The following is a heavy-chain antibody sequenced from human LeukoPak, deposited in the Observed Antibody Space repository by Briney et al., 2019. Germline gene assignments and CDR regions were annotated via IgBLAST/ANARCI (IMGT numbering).Heavy chain of an antibody. CDR2: INHSGST. D-gene: IGHD3-3*01. J-gene: IGHJ6*02. Sequence: PSETLSLTCAVYGGSFSGYYWSWIRQPPGKGLEWIGEINHSGSTNYNPSLKSRVTISVDTSKNQFSLKLSSVTAADTAVYYCARHYGLEWLLGLGDYYYGMDVWGQGTTVTVSS. CDR3: ARHYGLEWLLGLGDYYYGMDV. CDR1: GGSFSGYY. V-gene: IGHV4-34*01.